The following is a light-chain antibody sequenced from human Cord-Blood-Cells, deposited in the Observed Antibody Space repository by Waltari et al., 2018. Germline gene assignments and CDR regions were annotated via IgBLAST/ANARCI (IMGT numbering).Light chain of an antibody. CDR3: QSYDSSLSGWV. V-gene: IGLV1-40*01. CDR1: SSNIGAVSA. CDR2: GNS. Sequence: QSVLTQPPSVSGAPGQRVTISCTGPSSNIGAVSALPWYQQLPGTAPKLLLSGNSNRPSGVPDRVSGSKSGTSASLAITGLQAEDEADYYCQSYDSSLSGWVFGGGTKLTVL. J-gene: IGLJ3*02.